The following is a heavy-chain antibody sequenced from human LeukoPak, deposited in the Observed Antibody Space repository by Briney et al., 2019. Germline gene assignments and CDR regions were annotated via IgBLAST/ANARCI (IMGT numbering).Heavy chain of an antibody. CDR3: ARGRDYGDYLYYFDY. CDR2: IYYSGST. J-gene: IGHJ4*02. V-gene: IGHV4-61*01. D-gene: IGHD4-17*01. CDR1: GGSIISSSYY. Sequence: SETLSLTCTVSGGSIISSSYYWSWIRQPPGKGLEWIGYIYYSGSTNYNPSLKSRVTISVDTSKNQFSLKLSSVTAADTAVYYCARGRDYGDYLYYFDYWGQGTLVTVSS.